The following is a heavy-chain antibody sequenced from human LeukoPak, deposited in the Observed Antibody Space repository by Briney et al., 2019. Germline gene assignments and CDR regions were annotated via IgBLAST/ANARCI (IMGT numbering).Heavy chain of an antibody. D-gene: IGHD3-3*01. Sequence: SETLSLTCTVSGGSISSYYWSWILQPAGKGLEWIGRIYTSGSTNYNPSLKSRVTMSVDTSKNQFSLKLSSVTAADTAVYYCARYKGPQGPYYDFWSGPGAFDIWGQGTMVTVSS. CDR2: IYTSGST. V-gene: IGHV4-4*07. CDR3: ARYKGPQGPYYDFWSGPGAFDI. CDR1: GGSISSYY. J-gene: IGHJ3*02.